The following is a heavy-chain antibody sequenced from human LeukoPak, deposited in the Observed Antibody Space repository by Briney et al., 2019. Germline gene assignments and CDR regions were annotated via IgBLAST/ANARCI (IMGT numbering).Heavy chain of an antibody. CDR3: AREGNYYDMDV. V-gene: IGHV3-53*01. CDR2: IFSGGTT. Sequence: GGSLRLSCAASGFTVSSNYMSWVRQAPGKGLDWVSVIFSGGTTYYADSVKGRLPISRDNSKSTLYLQMNSLRAEDTAVYYCAREGNYYDMDVCVQGTTVTVSS. CDR1: GFTVSSNY. J-gene: IGHJ6*02.